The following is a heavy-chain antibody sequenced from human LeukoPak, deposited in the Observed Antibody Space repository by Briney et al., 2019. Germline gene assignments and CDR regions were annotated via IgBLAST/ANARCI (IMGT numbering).Heavy chain of an antibody. CDR3: ARDPRPYCSSTSCYYGGDY. CDR1: GYTFTSYG. Sequence: ASVKVSCKASGYTFTSYGISRVRQAPGQGLEWMGWISAYNGNTNYAQKLQGRVTMTTDTSTSTAYMELRSLRSDDTAVYYCARDPRPYCSSTSCYYGGDYWGQGTLVTVSS. D-gene: IGHD2-2*01. V-gene: IGHV1-18*01. J-gene: IGHJ4*02. CDR2: ISAYNGNT.